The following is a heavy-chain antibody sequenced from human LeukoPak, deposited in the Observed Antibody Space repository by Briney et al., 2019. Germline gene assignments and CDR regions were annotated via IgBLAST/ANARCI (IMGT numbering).Heavy chain of an antibody. V-gene: IGHV3-48*04. CDR3: ARAVVAATSPFDY. CDR2: ISSSSSAI. Sequence: GGSLRLSCAASGFTFSSYSMNWVRQAPGKGLEWVSYISSSSSAIYYADSVKDRFTISRDNAKNSLYLQMNSLRAEDTAVYYCARAVVAATSPFDYWGQGTLVTVSS. CDR1: GFTFSSYS. J-gene: IGHJ4*02. D-gene: IGHD2-15*01.